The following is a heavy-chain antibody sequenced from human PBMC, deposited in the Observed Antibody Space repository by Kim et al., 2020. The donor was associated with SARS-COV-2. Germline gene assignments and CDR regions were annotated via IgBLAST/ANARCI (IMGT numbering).Heavy chain of an antibody. J-gene: IGHJ4*02. CDR3: ARVLRSRIDY. V-gene: IGHV3-30*01. CDR2: NK. Sequence: NKYYVDSVKGRFTISRDNSKNTLYLQMNSLRAEDTAVYYCARVLRSRIDYWGQGTLVTVSS.